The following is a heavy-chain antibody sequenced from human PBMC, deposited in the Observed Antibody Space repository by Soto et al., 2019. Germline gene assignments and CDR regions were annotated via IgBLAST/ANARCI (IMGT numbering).Heavy chain of an antibody. D-gene: IGHD1-1*01. CDR1: GDSVSSNSAA. CDR2: TYYRSKWYN. V-gene: IGHV6-1*01. CDR3: ARDLDSSTTGTEHDACDI. J-gene: IGHJ3*02. Sequence: SQTLSLTCAISGDSVSSNSAAWNWIRQSPSRGLEWLGRTYYRSKWYNDYAVSVKSRITINPDTSKNQFSLQLNSVTPEDTAVYYCARDLDSSTTGTEHDACDIWGEGTMGTVS.